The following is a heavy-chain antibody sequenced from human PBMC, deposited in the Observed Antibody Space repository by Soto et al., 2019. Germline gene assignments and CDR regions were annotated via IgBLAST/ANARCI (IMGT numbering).Heavy chain of an antibody. CDR1: GFTFSSYA. Sequence: GGSLRFSCAASGFTFSSYAMSWVRQAPGKGLEWVSAISGSGGSTYYADSVKGRFTISRDNSKNTLYLQMNSLRAEDTAVYYCAKDSPRPPFGVVPYYFDYWGQGTLVPVSS. D-gene: IGHD3-3*01. V-gene: IGHV3-23*01. CDR3: AKDSPRPPFGVVPYYFDY. J-gene: IGHJ4*02. CDR2: ISGSGGST.